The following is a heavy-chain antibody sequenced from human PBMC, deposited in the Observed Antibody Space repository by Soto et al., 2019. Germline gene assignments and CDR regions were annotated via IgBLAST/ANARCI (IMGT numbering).Heavy chain of an antibody. J-gene: IGHJ3*01. CDR1: GFTFSYYW. D-gene: IGHD1-26*01. CDR2: IHSDGSST. CDR3: ERGDRGAFDL. Sequence: EVQLVESGGGLVQPGESLRLSCAASGFTFSYYWMHWVRQAPGKGLVWVSRIHSDGSSTTYADSVKDRFTISRDKGKKTLYLHMHSLRTEDTAVYYCERGDRGAFDLWGQGKVITVSS. V-gene: IGHV3-74*03.